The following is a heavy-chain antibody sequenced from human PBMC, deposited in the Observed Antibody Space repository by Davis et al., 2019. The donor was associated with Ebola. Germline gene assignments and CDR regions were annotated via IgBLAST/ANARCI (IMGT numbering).Heavy chain of an antibody. CDR2: IIPIFGTA. CDR3: ARFGYCSSTSCSWGPNYYYYYGMDV. V-gene: IGHV1-69*05. J-gene: IGHJ6*02. CDR1: GGTFSSYA. D-gene: IGHD2-2*01. Sequence: AASVKVSCKASGGTFSSYAISWVRQAPGQGLEWMGGIIPIFGTANYAQKLQGRVTMTTDTSTSTAYMELRSLRSDDTAVYYCARFGYCSSTSCSWGPNYYYYYGMDVWGQGTTVTVSS.